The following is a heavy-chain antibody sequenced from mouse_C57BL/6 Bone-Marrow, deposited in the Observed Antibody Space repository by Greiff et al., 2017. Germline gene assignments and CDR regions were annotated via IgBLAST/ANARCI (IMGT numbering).Heavy chain of an antibody. CDR2: IDPSDSYT. D-gene: IGHD2-2*01. CDR3: AREGLRFYWYFDV. CDR1: GYTFTSYW. V-gene: IGHV1-69*01. Sequence: VKLQQPGAELVMPGASVKLSCKASGYTFTSYWMHWVKQRPGQGLEWIGEIDPSDSYTNYNQKFKGKSTLTVDKSSSTAYMQLSSLTPEDSAVYYCAREGLRFYWYFDVWGTGTTVTVSS. J-gene: IGHJ1*03.